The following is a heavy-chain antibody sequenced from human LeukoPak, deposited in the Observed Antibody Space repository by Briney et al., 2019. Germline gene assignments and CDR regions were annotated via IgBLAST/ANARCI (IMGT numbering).Heavy chain of an antibody. CDR2: ISGSGGST. Sequence: GGTLRLSCAASGFTFSSYGMSWVRQAPGKGLEWVSAISGSGGSTYYADSVKGRFTISRDNSKNTLYLQMNSLRAEDTAVYYCARGGIVVVPPNYGWFDPWGQGTLVTVSS. J-gene: IGHJ5*02. CDR1: GFTFSSYG. D-gene: IGHD2-2*01. V-gene: IGHV3-23*01. CDR3: ARGGIVVVPPNYGWFDP.